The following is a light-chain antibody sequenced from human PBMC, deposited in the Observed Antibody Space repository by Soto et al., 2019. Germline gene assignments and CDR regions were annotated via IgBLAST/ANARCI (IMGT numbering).Light chain of an antibody. Sequence: EIVLTQSPATLSLSPGESATLSCRASQSISRYLAWYQQKPGQAPRLLIYDASNRATGIPARFSGSGSGAEFTLTISSLESEDFAIYYCQYRGSWPLTFGGGTKVEIK. CDR1: QSISRY. CDR3: QYRGSWPLT. V-gene: IGKV3-11*01. J-gene: IGKJ4*01. CDR2: DAS.